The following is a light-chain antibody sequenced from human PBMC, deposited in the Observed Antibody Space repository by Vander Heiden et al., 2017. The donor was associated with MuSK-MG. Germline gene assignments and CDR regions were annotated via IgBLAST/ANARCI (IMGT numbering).Light chain of an antibody. V-gene: IGKV3-11*01. Sequence: EIVLTQSPAPLSLSPGQRATLSCRASQSVSSYLAWYQQKPGQAPRLLIYDAYNRATGIPGRCSGSGDGTDFTLTISSREPEDFEVYYCQQRNNWPPGWTFGQGTKVEIK. J-gene: IGKJ1*01. CDR3: QQRNNWPPGWT. CDR1: QSVSSY. CDR2: DAY.